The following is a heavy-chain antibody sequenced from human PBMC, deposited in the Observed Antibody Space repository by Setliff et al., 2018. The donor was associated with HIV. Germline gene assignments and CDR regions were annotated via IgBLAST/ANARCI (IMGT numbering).Heavy chain of an antibody. V-gene: IGHV3-30*02. CDR3: AKAFGYCSGGSCPVPMDV. D-gene: IGHD2-15*01. Sequence: GESLKISCAASGFTFSSYGMHWVRQAPGKGLEWVAFIRYDGSNKYYADSVKGRFTISRDNSKNTLYLQMNSLRAEDTAVYYCAKAFGYCSGGSCPVPMDVWGKGTTVTVSS. CDR1: GFTFSSYG. J-gene: IGHJ6*03. CDR2: IRYDGSNK.